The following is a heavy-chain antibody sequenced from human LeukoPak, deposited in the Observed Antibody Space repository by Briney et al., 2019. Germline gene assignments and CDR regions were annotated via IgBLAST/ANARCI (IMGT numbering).Heavy chain of an antibody. J-gene: IGHJ4*01. V-gene: IGHV4-59*01. CDR2: IHYSGSA. CDR1: GASIITYY. Sequence: SETLSLTCTVSGASIITYYWSWIRQPPGKGLEWIGYIHYSGSAKYSPSYNPSLKSRGTISVDTYKNQFSLKLSSVTAADTAVYYCAREPKNWGHGTLVTVSS. CDR3: AREPKN.